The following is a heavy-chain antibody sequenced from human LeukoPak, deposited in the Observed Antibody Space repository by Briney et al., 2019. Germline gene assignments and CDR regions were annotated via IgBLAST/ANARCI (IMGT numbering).Heavy chain of an antibody. J-gene: IGHJ4*02. CDR3: ARERAHAY. CDR1: GFTFGSYS. Sequence: GGSLSLSCAASGFTFGSYSMNWVRQAPGKGLERVSYISSSSSTLFYADYMKGRFTNSRDNAKNSLYLQMNSLRAEDTAVYYCARERAHAYWGQGTLVTVSS. CDR2: ISSSSSTL. V-gene: IGHV3-48*01.